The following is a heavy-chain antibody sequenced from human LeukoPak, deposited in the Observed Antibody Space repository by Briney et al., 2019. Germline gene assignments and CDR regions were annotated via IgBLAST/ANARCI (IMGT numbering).Heavy chain of an antibody. V-gene: IGHV4-59*01. Sequence: SETLSLTCTVSGGSISSYYWSWIRQPPGKGLEWIGYIYYSGSTNYSPSLKSRVTISGDTSKNQFSLKLSSVTAADTAVYYCASGGNSRGYSGYDSRYWGQGTLVTVSS. CDR3: ASGGNSRGYSGYDSRY. CDR1: GGSISSYY. J-gene: IGHJ4*02. CDR2: IYYSGST. D-gene: IGHD5-12*01.